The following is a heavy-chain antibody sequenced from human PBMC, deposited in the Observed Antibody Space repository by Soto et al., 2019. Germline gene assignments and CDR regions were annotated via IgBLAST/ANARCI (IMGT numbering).Heavy chain of an antibody. CDR3: ARSQGSSTILEISYYYYYGVDV. CDR1: GGTFGSYA. V-gene: IGHV1-69*01. D-gene: IGHD2-2*01. Sequence: QVPLVQSGAEVTKPGSSVKVSCTASGGTFGSYAISWVRQAPEQGLEWMGGIIPLPGTANYAQKFQGRVTIAADESTSTSHMELSSLRSAATAVYYCARSQGSSTILEISYYYYYGVDVWGQGTRVTVSS. J-gene: IGHJ6*02. CDR2: IIPLPGTA.